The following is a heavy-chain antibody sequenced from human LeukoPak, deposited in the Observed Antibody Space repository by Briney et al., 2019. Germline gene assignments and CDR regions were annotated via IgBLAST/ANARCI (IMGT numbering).Heavy chain of an antibody. Sequence: GGSLRLSCAASGLTFSSYAMNWVRQAPGKGLEWVSAISGSGGNTHYADSVKGRFTISRDNSKNTLYLQMNSLRAEDTAMYYCARRAGDYSHPYDYWGQGTLVTVSS. CDR1: GLTFSSYA. J-gene: IGHJ4*02. CDR2: ISGSGGNT. CDR3: ARRAGDYSHPYDY. D-gene: IGHD3-22*01. V-gene: IGHV3-23*01.